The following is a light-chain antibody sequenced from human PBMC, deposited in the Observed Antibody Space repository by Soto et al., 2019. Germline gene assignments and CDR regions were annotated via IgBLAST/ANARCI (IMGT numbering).Light chain of an antibody. V-gene: IGLV2-14*01. J-gene: IGLJ2*01. CDR2: DVS. CDR3: SSYTSSSTVV. CDR1: SSDVGGYNY. Sequence: QSVLTQPASVSGSPGQSITISCTGTSSDVGGYNYVSWYQQHPGKAPKLMIYDVSNRPSGVSNRFSGSKSGNPASLTISGLQAEDEADYYCSSYTSSSTVVFGGGTKVTVL.